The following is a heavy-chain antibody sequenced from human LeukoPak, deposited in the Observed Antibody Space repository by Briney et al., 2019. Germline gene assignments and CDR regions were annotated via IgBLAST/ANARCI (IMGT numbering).Heavy chain of an antibody. J-gene: IGHJ4*02. D-gene: IGHD1-20*01. CDR3: ATYNWEYDVDY. Sequence: GGSLRLSCAASAFTFSKYWTYWVRQAPEKGPVWVSGIAPDGSDRRYADSVKGRFTVSRDNAKNTLYLQMNSLRVEDTAVYYCATYNWEYDVDYWGQGTLVTVSS. CDR2: IAPDGSDR. CDR1: AFTFSKYW. V-gene: IGHV3-74*01.